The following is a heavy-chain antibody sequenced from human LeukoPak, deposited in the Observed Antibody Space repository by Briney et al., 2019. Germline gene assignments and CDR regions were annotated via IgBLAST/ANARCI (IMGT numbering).Heavy chain of an antibody. CDR2: ISNSGGST. D-gene: IGHD2-2*03. V-gene: IGHV3-23*01. CDR3: AKDGYVSWAYQLSHFDY. Sequence: PGGSLRLSCAASAFTFSRYTMSWVRQAPGKGLEWVSAISNSGGSTYYADSVKGRFTISRDNSKNTLYLQMNSLRAEDTAVYYCAKDGYVSWAYQLSHFDYWGQGTLVTVSS. CDR1: AFTFSRYT. J-gene: IGHJ4*02.